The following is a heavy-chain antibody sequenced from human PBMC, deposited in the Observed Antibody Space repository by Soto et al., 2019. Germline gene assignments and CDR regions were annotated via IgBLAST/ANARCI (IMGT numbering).Heavy chain of an antibody. D-gene: IGHD3-10*01. J-gene: IGHJ5*02. CDR2: IYWDDDK. Sequence: QITLKESGPTLVKPTQTLTLTCTFSGVSLSTSGVGVGWIRQPPGKALGWLALIYWDDDKRYSPSLKSRLTTTKDTSQNQAVLTMTNMDPVDTATYYCAHRCFGEGRFDPWGQGTLVTVSS. CDR3: AHRCFGEGRFDP. CDR1: GVSLSTSGVG. V-gene: IGHV2-5*02.